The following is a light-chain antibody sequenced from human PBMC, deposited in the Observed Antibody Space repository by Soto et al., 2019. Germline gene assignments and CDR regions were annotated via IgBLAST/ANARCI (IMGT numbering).Light chain of an antibody. CDR3: QQYDSSPWT. V-gene: IGKV3-20*01. CDR2: GAS. CDR1: QSVSRSF. Sequence: EIVLTQSPGTLSLSPGQRVTLSCRASQSVSRSFLAWYEQKPGQAPRLLIYGASSRATGIPDRFSGSGSGTDFTLTISRLEPEDFAVYYCQQYDSSPWTFGQGTKVEIK. J-gene: IGKJ1*01.